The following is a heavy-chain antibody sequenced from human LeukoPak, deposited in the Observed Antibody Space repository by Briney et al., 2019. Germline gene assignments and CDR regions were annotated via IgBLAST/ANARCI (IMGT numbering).Heavy chain of an antibody. D-gene: IGHD6-25*01. Sequence: SETLSLTCTVSGGSINSYYWSWIRQPAGKGLEWIGRIYTSGSTNYNPSLKSRVTMSVDTSRNQFSLKLSSVTAADTAVYYCARETANGYDAFDIWGQGTMVTVSS. CDR3: ARETANGYDAFDI. V-gene: IGHV4-4*07. J-gene: IGHJ3*02. CDR1: GGSINSYY. CDR2: IYTSGST.